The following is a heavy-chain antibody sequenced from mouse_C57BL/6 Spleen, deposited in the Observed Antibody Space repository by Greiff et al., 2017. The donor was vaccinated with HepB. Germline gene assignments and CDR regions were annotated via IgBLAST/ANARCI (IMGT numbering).Heavy chain of an antibody. CDR1: GYTFTSYW. CDR2: IHPNSGST. CDR3: AREGVYYYGSSLFAY. D-gene: IGHD1-1*01. V-gene: IGHV1-64*01. Sequence: QVQLKQPGAELVKPGASVKLSCKASGYTFTSYWMHWVKQRPGQGLEWIGMIHPNSGSTNYNEKFKSKATLTVDKSSSTAYMQLSSLTSEDSAVYYCAREGVYYYGSSLFAYWGQGTLVTVSA. J-gene: IGHJ3*01.